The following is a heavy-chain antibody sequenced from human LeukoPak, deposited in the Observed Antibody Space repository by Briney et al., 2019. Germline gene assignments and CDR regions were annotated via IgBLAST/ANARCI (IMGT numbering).Heavy chain of an antibody. D-gene: IGHD3-9*01. CDR2: ITRDAYST. Sequence: GGSLRLSCAASGFTLDEYRMEWVRQAPGKGLDWVSLITRDAYSTYYADSVKGRFTISRDNIKNSLYLQMNNLRPEDTALYYCATEKWRYFDNWGRGTLVTVSS. CDR3: ATEKWRYFDN. J-gene: IGHJ4*02. V-gene: IGHV3-43*01. CDR1: GFTLDEYR.